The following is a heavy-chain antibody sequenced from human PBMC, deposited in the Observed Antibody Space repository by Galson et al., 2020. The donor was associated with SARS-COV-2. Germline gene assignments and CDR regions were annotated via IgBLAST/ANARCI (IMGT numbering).Heavy chain of an antibody. V-gene: IGHV4-4*07. Sequence: SETLSLTCSVSGDSIRNYYWTWIRQTAGKGLEWIGSIFSRGASTYSPSLKSRVAMSVDTSRNQVSLTLNDVTAADTAVYYCAREGMVATIGRALDYWGQGTLVTVSS. CDR3: AREGMVATIGRALDY. D-gene: IGHD5-12*01. CDR2: IFSRGAS. CDR1: GDSIRNYY. J-gene: IGHJ4*02.